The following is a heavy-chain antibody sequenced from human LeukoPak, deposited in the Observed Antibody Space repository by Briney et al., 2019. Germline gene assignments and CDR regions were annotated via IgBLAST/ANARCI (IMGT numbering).Heavy chain of an antibody. V-gene: IGHV4/OR15-8*01. CDR2: INYSGSA. CDR3: ARTHFDSLGWFDP. J-gene: IGHJ5*02. D-gene: IGHD3-9*01. Sequence: GSLRLSCVVSGFIVSSNYMSWVRQPPGKGLEWIGNINYSGSAYYNPSVKSRVTLSVDVSKNRFSLNLTSVTAADTALYFCARTHFDSLGWFDPWGQGIQVIVSS. CDR1: GFIVSSNY.